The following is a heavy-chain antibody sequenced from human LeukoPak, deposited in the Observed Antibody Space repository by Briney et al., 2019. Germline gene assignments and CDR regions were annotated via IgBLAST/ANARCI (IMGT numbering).Heavy chain of an antibody. V-gene: IGHV1-69*13. J-gene: IGHJ3*02. D-gene: IGHD4-17*01. Sequence: SVXXSXKASXGTFSSYAISWVRQAPGQGLEWMGGIIPIFGTANYAQKFQGRVTITADESTSTAYMELSSLRSEDTAVYYCARDRYDYGDYVVHDAFGIWGQGTMVTVSS. CDR3: ARDRYDYGDYVVHDAFGI. CDR1: XGTFSSYA. CDR2: IIPIFGTA.